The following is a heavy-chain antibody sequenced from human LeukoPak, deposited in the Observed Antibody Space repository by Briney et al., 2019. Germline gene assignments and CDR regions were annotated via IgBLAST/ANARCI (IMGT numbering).Heavy chain of an antibody. CDR3: ARDLTSPIIPFPGGYFDL. V-gene: IGHV4-59*01. Sequence: PSETLSLTCTVSGGSISSYYWSWIRQPPGKGLEWIGYIYYSGSTNYNPSLKSRVTISVDASKNQFSLKLSSVTAADTAVYYCARDLTSPIIPFPGGYFDLWGRGTLVTVSS. CDR2: IYYSGST. CDR1: GGSISSYY. D-gene: IGHD3-3*01. J-gene: IGHJ2*01.